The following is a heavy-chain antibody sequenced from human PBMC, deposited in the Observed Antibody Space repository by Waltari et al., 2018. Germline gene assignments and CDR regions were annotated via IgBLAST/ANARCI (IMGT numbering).Heavy chain of an antibody. CDR3: AKKDWNYALSPSYFDY. CDR2: ISGSGGST. J-gene: IGHJ4*02. D-gene: IGHD1-7*01. CDR1: GFTFSSYA. Sequence: EVQLLESGGGLVQPGGSLRLSCAASGFTFSSYAMSWVRQAPGKGLEWVSAISGSGGSTYYADSVKGRFTISRDNSKNTLYLQMNSLRAEDTAVYYCAKKDWNYALSPSYFDYWGQGTLVTVSS. V-gene: IGHV3-23*01.